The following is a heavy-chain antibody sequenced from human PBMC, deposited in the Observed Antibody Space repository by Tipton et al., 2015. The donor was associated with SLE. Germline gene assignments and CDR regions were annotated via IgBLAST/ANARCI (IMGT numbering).Heavy chain of an antibody. J-gene: IGHJ4*02. V-gene: IGHV4-39*01. CDR3: AQSAYTYGSFNY. CDR1: GGSFSGYY. CDR2: IYYSGST. D-gene: IGHD5-18*01. Sequence: TLSLTCAVYGGSFSGYYWGWIRQPPGKGLEWIGSIYYSGSTYYNPSLKSRVTISVGTSKNQFSLKVSSVTAADTAVYYCAQSAYTYGSFNYWGQGTLVTVSS.